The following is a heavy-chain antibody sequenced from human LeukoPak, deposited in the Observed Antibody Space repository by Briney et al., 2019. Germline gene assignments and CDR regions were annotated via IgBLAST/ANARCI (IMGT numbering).Heavy chain of an antibody. J-gene: IGHJ6*03. CDR2: IYYSDST. V-gene: IGHV4-59*01. CDR3: ARFPGSAEYRHYYYMDI. Sequence: SETLSLTCTVSGGSISNYFWSWIRQPPGKGLECIGYIYYSDSTNYNPSLKSRVTVSVDTSKNQFSLKLSSVTAADTAVYYCARFPGSAEYRHYYYMDIWGKGTTVTVSS. CDR1: GGSISNYF. D-gene: IGHD2-15*01.